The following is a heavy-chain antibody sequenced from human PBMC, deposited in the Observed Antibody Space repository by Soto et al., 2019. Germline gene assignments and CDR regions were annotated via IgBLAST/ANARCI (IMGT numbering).Heavy chain of an antibody. J-gene: IGHJ6*02. Sequence: TLSLTCTVSGGSISSGGYYWSWIRQHPGKGLEWIGYIYYSGSTYYSTSLKTRLTISKDTSKNQVVLTMTNMDPVDTATYYCARIHLRHDYFYGMDVWGQGTTVTVSS. CDR1: GGSISSGGYY. CDR2: IYYSGST. D-gene: IGHD3-10*01. V-gene: IGHV2-70*01. CDR3: ARIHLRHDYFYGMDV.